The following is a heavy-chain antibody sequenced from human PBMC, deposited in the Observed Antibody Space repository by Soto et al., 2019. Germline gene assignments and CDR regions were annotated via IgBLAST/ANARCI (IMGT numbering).Heavy chain of an antibody. CDR2: IYYSGST. V-gene: IGHV4-59*01. D-gene: IGHD3-9*01. J-gene: IGHJ4*02. CDR3: ARGGYDILTGYYSFLDY. CDR1: GGSISSYY. Sequence: SETLSLTCTVSGGSISSYYWSWIRQPPGKGLEWIGYIYYSGSTNYNPSLKSRVTISVDTSKNQFSLKLSSVTAADTAVYYCARGGYDILTGYYSFLDYWGQGTLVTVSS.